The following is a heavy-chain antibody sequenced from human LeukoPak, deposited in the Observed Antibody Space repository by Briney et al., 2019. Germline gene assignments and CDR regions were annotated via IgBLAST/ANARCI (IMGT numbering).Heavy chain of an antibody. J-gene: IGHJ4*02. D-gene: IGHD4-17*01. CDR2: IYSGGST. V-gene: IGHV3-53*01. Sequence: GGSLRLSCAASGFTVSSKYMSWVRQAPGKGVEWVSVIYSGGSTDYADSVKGRFTISRDNSENTLHLQMNSLRAEDTAVYYCARIPKTTYFDYWGQGTLVTVSP. CDR3: ARIPKTTYFDY. CDR1: GFTVSSKY.